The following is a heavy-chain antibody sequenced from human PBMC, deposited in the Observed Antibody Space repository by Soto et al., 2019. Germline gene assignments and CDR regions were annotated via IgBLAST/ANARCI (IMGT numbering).Heavy chain of an antibody. D-gene: IGHD3-3*01. V-gene: IGHV4-39*07. Sequence: SEPLSLTCTVSGDSMYSTSYYWAWIRQPPGKGQEWIGSMYYSGSTQYTPSLKSRVTISVDTSKNQFSLKLSSVTAVDTAVYYCARVPWRIWSGYAGGGWFDPWGQGTLVTVSS. CDR2: MYYSGST. J-gene: IGHJ5*02. CDR1: GDSMYSTSYY. CDR3: ARVPWRIWSGYAGGGWFDP.